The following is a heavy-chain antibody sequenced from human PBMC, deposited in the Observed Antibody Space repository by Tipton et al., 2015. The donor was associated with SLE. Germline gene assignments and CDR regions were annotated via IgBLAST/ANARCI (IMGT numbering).Heavy chain of an antibody. J-gene: IGHJ3*02. Sequence: TLSLTCTVSGGSISSSSYYWSWIRQPPGKGLEWIGEIDHSGSTNYNPSLKSRVTVSVDTSKNQFSLKLSSVTAADTAVYYCARSGGNYYDSSGYYVDAFDIWGQGTMVTVSS. D-gene: IGHD3-22*01. CDR3: ARSGGNYYDSSGYYVDAFDI. CDR2: IDHSGST. CDR1: GGSISSSSYY. V-gene: IGHV4-39*07.